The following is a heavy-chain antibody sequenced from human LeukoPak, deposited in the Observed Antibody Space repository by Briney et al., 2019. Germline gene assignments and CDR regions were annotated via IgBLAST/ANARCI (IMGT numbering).Heavy chain of an antibody. CDR3: ARRNFWSGYFWFDP. D-gene: IGHD3-3*01. CDR2: IYYSGST. V-gene: IGHV4-59*04. CDR1: GGSISSYY. Sequence: SETLSLTCTVSGGSISSYYWSWIRQPPGKGLEWIGYIYYSGSTYYNPSLKSRVTISVDTSKNQFSLKLSSVTAADTAVYYCARRNFWSGYFWFDPWGQGTLVTVSS. J-gene: IGHJ5*02.